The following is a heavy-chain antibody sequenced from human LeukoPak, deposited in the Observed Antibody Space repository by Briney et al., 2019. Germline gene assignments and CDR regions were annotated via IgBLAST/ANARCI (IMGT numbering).Heavy chain of an antibody. CDR2: ISPSGNTL. D-gene: IGHD3-10*01. CDR1: GFTFSTYD. J-gene: IGHJ6*02. Sequence: PGGSLRPSCAASGFTFSTYDMDWVRQAPGKGLEWVSYISPSGNTLYYADSVQGRFTISRDNAKNSLYLQMNSLRAEDTAVYYCARDSGSYNGMDVWGQGTTVTVSS. V-gene: IGHV3-48*03. CDR3: ARDSGSYNGMDV.